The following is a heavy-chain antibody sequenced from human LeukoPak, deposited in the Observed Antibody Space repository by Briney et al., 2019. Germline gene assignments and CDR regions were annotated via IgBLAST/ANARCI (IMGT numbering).Heavy chain of an antibody. V-gene: IGHV1-69*05. CDR3: ARAQQPTRYYFDY. CDR1: GGTFSSYT. CDR2: IIPIFGTA. Sequence: SVKVSCKASGGTFSSYTISWVRQAPGQGLEWMGEIIPIFGTANYAQKFQGRVTITTDESTSTAYMELSSLRSEDTAVYYCARAQQPTRYYFDYWGQGTLVTVSS. J-gene: IGHJ4*02. D-gene: IGHD6-13*01.